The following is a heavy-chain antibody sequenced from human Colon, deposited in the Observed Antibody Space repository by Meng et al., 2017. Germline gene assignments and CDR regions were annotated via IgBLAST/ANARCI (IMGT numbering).Heavy chain of an antibody. CDR1: GGSVSSGTYY. J-gene: IGHJ4*02. V-gene: IGHV4-61*01. CDR2: IYYSGTT. Sequence: QVQLQESGPGLVRPSETLSLTCTVSGGSVSSGTYYWSWIRQPPGKGLEWIGCIYYSGTTNYNPSPKSRVTISVDTSKNQFSLKLSSVTPADTAVYFCARDRVPGKYWGQGTLVTVSS. D-gene: IGHD1-14*01. CDR3: ARDRVPGKY.